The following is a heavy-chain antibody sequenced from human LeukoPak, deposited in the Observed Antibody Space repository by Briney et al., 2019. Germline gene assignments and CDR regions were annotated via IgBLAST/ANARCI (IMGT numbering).Heavy chain of an antibody. V-gene: IGHV3-48*01. J-gene: IGHJ3*02. CDR1: RFTFSRLS. CDR2: ISYSGYSI. D-gene: IGHD6-19*01. CDR3: AREASAVAAYDAFDI. Sequence: PGGSLRLSCAASRFTFSRLSMSWVRQAPGKGLEWLSYISYSGYSIYYADSVKGRFTISRDNAKNSLYLQMNSLRAADTAVYYCAREASAVAAYDAFDIWGQGSMVTVSS.